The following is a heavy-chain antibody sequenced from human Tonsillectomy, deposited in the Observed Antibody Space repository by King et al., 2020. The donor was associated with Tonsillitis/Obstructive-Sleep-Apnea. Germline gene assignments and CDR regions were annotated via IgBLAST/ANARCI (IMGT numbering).Heavy chain of an antibody. CDR2: IYSDGRT. Sequence: DVQLVESGGGLIQPGGSLRVSCAASGFTVSDNYMIWVRQAPGKGLEWVSVIYSDGRTYYADSVKGRFTISRDKSKNTLYFQMNSLRAEDTAVYYCARWYDFWGMDVWGKGTTVTVCS. CDR1: GFTVSDNY. D-gene: IGHD3-3*01. V-gene: IGHV3-53*01. J-gene: IGHJ6*03. CDR3: ARWYDFWGMDV.